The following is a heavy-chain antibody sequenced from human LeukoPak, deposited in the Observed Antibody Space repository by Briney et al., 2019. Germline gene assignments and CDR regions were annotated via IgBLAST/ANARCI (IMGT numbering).Heavy chain of an antibody. CDR3: ARGDETWDY. J-gene: IGHJ4*02. CDR1: GFIVSSNY. V-gene: IGHV3-53*01. CDR2: IYIVGTT. Sequence: GGSLRLSCAASGFIVSSNYMSWVRQTPGKELEWLCVIYIVGTTYYADSVKGRFTISRDSSKNTLYLQMNSLRVEDTAVYYCARGDETWDYWGQGTLVTVSS.